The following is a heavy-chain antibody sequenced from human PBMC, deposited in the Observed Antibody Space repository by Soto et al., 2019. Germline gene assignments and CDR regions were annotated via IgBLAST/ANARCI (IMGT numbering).Heavy chain of an antibody. Sequence: PGQGLEWMGGIIPIFGTANYAQKFQGRVTITADESTSTAYMELSSLRSEDTAVYYCARERLGSIAARAYYYYGMDVWGQGTTVTVSS. CDR3: ARERLGSIAARAYYYYGMDV. J-gene: IGHJ6*02. D-gene: IGHD6-6*01. V-gene: IGHV1-69*01. CDR2: IIPIFGTA.